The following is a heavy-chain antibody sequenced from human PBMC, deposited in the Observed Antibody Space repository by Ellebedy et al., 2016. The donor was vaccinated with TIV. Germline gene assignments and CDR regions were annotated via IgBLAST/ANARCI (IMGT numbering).Heavy chain of an antibody. CDR2: ISYDGSNK. CDR1: GFTFSSYA. Sequence: GESLKISXAASGFTFSSYAMHWVRQAPGKGLEWVAVISYDGSNKYYADSVKGRFTISRDNSKNTLYLQMNSLRAEDTAVYYCARDHETPEGYSYGSTFDYWGQGTLVTVSS. V-gene: IGHV3-30-3*01. D-gene: IGHD5-18*01. CDR3: ARDHETPEGYSYGSTFDY. J-gene: IGHJ4*02.